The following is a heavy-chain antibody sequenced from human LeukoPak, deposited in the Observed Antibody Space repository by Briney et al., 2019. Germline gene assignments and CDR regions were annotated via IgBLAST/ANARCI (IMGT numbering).Heavy chain of an antibody. D-gene: IGHD6-13*01. CDR3: ARVLSSSWRTNWFDP. J-gene: IGHJ5*02. Sequence: ASVKVSCKASGYTFTGYYMHWVRQAPGQGLEWMGWMNPNSGNTGYAQKFQGRVTMTRNTSISTAYMELSSLRSEDTAVYYCARVLSSSWRTNWFDPWGQGTLVTVSS. CDR1: GYTFTGYY. V-gene: IGHV1-8*02. CDR2: MNPNSGNT.